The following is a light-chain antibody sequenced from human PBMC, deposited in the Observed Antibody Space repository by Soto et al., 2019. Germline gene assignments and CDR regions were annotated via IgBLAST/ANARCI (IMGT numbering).Light chain of an antibody. CDR2: AAS. V-gene: IGKV1-39*01. Sequence: DIQMTQSPSSLSASVGDRVTITCRASQSISSYLNWYQQKPGKAPKLLIYAASSLQSGVPSRFSGSGSGTEFTLTISSLQPEDFATYYCQQSYSTPPTLGQGTKVDIK. CDR3: QQSYSTPPT. CDR1: QSISSY. J-gene: IGKJ1*01.